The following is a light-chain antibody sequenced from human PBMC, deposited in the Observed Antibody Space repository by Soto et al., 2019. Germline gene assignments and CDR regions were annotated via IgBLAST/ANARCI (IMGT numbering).Light chain of an antibody. Sequence: QYVLTQTPSESGAPGQRVTISCTGSSSNIGAGYDVHWYQQLPGTAPKLLIYGNSNRPSGVPDRFSGSKSGTSASLAITGLQAEDEADYYCQSYDSSLSGGVFGGGTKVTVL. J-gene: IGLJ3*02. CDR1: SSNIGAGYD. CDR2: GNS. CDR3: QSYDSSLSGGV. V-gene: IGLV1-40*01.